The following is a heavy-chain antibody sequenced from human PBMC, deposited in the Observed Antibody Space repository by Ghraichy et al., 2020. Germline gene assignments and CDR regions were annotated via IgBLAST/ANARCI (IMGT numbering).Heavy chain of an antibody. V-gene: IGHV3-7*01. J-gene: IGHJ4*02. D-gene: IGHD2-15*01. CDR3: ARPGHYCSGGGGCVPVAY. CDR2: INEDGSGE. Sequence: GGSLRLSCAASGFTFRSYWMTWVRQAPGKGLEWVANINEDGSGECYVDSVKGRFSISRDNAQNSVYLEMNSLRVEHTAVYYCARPGHYCSGGGGCVPVAYWRRGTLVPVSS. CDR1: GFTFRSYW.